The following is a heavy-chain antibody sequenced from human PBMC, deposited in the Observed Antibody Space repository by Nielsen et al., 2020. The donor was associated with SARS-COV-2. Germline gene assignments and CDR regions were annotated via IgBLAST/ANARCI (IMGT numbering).Heavy chain of an antibody. V-gene: IGHV4-59*08. CDR1: DASISTHY. CDR2: IHSNRDT. Sequence: SETLSLTCTVPDASISTHYWSWIRQAPGKGLEWIGYIHSNRDTNYKPSLKSRVAMSLDTSNNHFSLRLSSVTAADTATYYCARALTDSAWRRVYYVDVWGTGTTVTVSS. D-gene: IGHD3-16*01. J-gene: IGHJ6*03. CDR3: ARALTDSAWRRVYYVDV.